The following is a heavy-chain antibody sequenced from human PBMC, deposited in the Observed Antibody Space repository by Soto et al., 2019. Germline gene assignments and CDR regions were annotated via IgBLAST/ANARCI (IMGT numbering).Heavy chain of an antibody. CDR3: ATVHGTSRSFDY. V-gene: IGHV3-23*01. J-gene: IGHJ4*02. CDR1: GFTFSMSA. Sequence: EVQILESGGGLVQPGGSLRLSCAASGFTFSMSAMSWVRQAPGKGLEWVSTTGLNGRTTYYADSVKGRFTASRDNSKNTLDLQMNSLRAEDTAVYYCATVHGTSRSFDYWGQGTLVTVSS. D-gene: IGHD6-13*01. CDR2: TGLNGRTT.